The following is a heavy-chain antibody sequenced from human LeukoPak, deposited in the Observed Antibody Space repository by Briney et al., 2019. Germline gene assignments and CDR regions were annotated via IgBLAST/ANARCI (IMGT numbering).Heavy chain of an antibody. V-gene: IGHV3-11*04. Sequence: GGSLRLSCAASGFTFSDYYMRWIRQPPGKGLERVSYISSSGSTIYYADSVKGRFTISRDNAKNSLYLQMNSLRAEDTAVYYCARDLFSLFEAAAGFDYWGQGTLVTVSS. J-gene: IGHJ4*02. CDR1: GFTFSDYY. D-gene: IGHD6-13*01. CDR2: ISSSGSTI. CDR3: ARDLFSLFEAAAGFDY.